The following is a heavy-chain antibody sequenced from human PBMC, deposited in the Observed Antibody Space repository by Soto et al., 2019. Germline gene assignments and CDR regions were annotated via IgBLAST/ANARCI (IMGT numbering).Heavy chain of an antibody. CDR3: TTSNYYESGTYPQAPFDY. V-gene: IGHV3-15*01. J-gene: IGHJ4*02. CDR2: IQSKTDGATT. CDR1: GGTFTNAW. D-gene: IGHD3-10*01. Sequence: GRSLRLSWGASGGTFTNAWVSWISQVQRKGLEWVGRIQSKTDGATTDHAAHVKGRSTISSDDSKNTLYLDMNSLKTEDTALYYCTTSNYYESGTYPQAPFDYWGPGTLVTVSS.